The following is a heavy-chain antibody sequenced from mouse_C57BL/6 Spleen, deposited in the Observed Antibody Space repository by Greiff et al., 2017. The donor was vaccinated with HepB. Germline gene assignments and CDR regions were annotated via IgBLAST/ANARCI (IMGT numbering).Heavy chain of an antibody. V-gene: IGHV5-17*01. J-gene: IGHJ3*01. D-gene: IGHD1-1*01. CDR3: ARDTYYGSSYFAY. CDR2: ISSGSSTI. Sequence: EVQVVESGGGLVKPGGSLKLSCAASGFTFSDYGMHWVRQAPEKGLEWVAYISSGSSTIYYADTVKGRFTISRDNAKNTLFLQMTSLRSEDTAMYYCARDTYYGSSYFAYWGQGTLVTVSA. CDR1: GFTFSDYG.